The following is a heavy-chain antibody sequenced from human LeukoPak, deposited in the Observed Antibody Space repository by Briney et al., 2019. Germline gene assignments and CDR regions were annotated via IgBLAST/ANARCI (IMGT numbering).Heavy chain of an antibody. V-gene: IGHV3-30*02. CDR1: GFTFSSYG. D-gene: IGHD2-2*02. CDR3: AKQRYQLLYDLDYYYYMDV. J-gene: IGHJ6*03. Sequence: PGGSLRLSCAASGFTFSSYGMHWVRQAPGKGLEWVAFIRYDGSNKYYAGSVKGRFTISRDNSKNTLYLQMNCLRAEDTAVYYCAKQRYQLLYDLDYYYYMDVWGKGTTVTVSS. CDR2: IRYDGSNK.